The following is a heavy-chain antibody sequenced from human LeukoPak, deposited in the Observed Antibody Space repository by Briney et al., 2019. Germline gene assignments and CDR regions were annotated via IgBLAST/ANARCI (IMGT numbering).Heavy chain of an antibody. CDR1: GGSISNYY. CDR2: IYTSGST. Sequence: PSETLSLTCTVSGGSISNYYWSWIRQPAGKGLEWIGRIYTSGSTYYNPSLKSRVTMSVDTSKNHFSLKLTSVTAADTAMYYCARATRMPDFDCWGQGTLVTVSS. V-gene: IGHV4-4*07. CDR3: ARATRMPDFDC. D-gene: IGHD2-2*01. J-gene: IGHJ4*02.